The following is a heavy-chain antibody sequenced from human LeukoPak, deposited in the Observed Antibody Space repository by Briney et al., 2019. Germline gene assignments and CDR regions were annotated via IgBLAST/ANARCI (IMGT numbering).Heavy chain of an antibody. CDR3: ARDYYDSRGYYSPFDY. Sequence: GGSLRLSCAASGFTFSSYWMSWVRQAPGKGLEWVANIKQDGSEKYYVDSVKGRFTISRDNAKNSLYLQMNSLRAEDTAVYYCARDYYDSRGYYSPFDYWGQGTLVTVSS. CDR2: IKQDGSEK. V-gene: IGHV3-7*01. D-gene: IGHD3-22*01. J-gene: IGHJ4*02. CDR1: GFTFSSYW.